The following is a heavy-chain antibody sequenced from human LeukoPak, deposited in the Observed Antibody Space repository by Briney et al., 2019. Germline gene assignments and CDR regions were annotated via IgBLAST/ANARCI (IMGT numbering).Heavy chain of an antibody. V-gene: IGHV4-30-2*01. J-gene: IGHJ4*02. Sequence: SETLSLTCAVSSGSISSGGYSWSWIRQPPGRGLEWIGYIYHSGSTYYNPSLKSRVTISVDRSKNQFSLKLSSVTAADTAVYYCARAGGAAFDYWGQGTLVTVSS. CDR3: ARAGGAAFDY. CDR1: SGSISSGGYS. CDR2: IYHSGST. D-gene: IGHD3-10*01.